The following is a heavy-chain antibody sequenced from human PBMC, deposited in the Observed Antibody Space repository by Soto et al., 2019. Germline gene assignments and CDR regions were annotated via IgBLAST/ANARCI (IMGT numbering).Heavy chain of an antibody. J-gene: IGHJ4*02. D-gene: IGHD2-21*01. V-gene: IGHV3-74*01. CDR1: GFTFSSYS. Sequence: GGSLRLSCAASGFTFSSYSMNWVRQVPGKGLVWVSRINTDGSATNYADSVKGRFTTSRDNAKSMLYLQMNSLRLEDTAVYYCARDGEGYWGQGALVTVSS. CDR3: ARDGEGY. CDR2: INTDGSAT.